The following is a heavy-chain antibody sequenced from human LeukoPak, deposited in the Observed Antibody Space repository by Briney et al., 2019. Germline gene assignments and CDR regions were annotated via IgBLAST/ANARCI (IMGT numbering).Heavy chain of an antibody. CDR2: MNPNSDYT. CDR3: ARNSGYSFLI. Sequence: ASVKVSCKASGYTFTTYDINWVRQAPGQGLEWMGWMNPNSDYTGFAQKFQGRVTMTKNTSISTAYLELNSLRSEDTAVYYCARNSGYSFLIWGQGTVVTVSS. V-gene: IGHV1-8*01. CDR1: GYTFTTYD. J-gene: IGHJ3*02. D-gene: IGHD5-18*01.